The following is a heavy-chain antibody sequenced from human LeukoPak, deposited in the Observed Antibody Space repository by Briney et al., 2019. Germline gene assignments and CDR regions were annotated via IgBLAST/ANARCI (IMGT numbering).Heavy chain of an antibody. Sequence: GESLKISCQGYGYTFTSYWIAWVRQMPGKGLEWMGIIYPGDSDTRYSPSFQGQVTISADKSISTAYLQWSSLKASDTAMYYCARRFNWDPFNIWGQGTMVTVSS. CDR2: IYPGDSDT. D-gene: IGHD7-27*01. CDR3: ARRFNWDPFNI. J-gene: IGHJ3*02. CDR1: GYTFTSYW. V-gene: IGHV5-51*01.